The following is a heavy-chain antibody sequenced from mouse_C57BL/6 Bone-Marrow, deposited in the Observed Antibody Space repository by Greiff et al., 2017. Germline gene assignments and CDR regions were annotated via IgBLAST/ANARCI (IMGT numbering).Heavy chain of an antibody. Sequence: VQLQQPGAELVKPGASVKVSCKASGYTFPSYWMHWVKQRPGQGLEWIGRIHPSGSDTNYNQKFKGKATLAVDKSSSSAYMPLSSLTSEDSAVYYCVLLLRSYYIAYWGQGATLAVSS. J-gene: IGHJ2*01. CDR1: GYTFPSYW. CDR3: VLLLRSYYIAY. CDR2: IHPSGSDT. D-gene: IGHD1-1*01. V-gene: IGHV1-74*01.